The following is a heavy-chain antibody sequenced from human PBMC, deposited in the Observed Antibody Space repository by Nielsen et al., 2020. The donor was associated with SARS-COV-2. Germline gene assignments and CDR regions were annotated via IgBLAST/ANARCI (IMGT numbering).Heavy chain of an antibody. J-gene: IGHJ6*02. V-gene: IGHV1-18*01. D-gene: IGHD6-19*01. Sequence: WVRQAPGQGLEWMGWISAYNGNTNYAQKLQGRVTMTTDTSTSTVYMELSSLRSEDTAVYYCAGGLRGSGWYKNYYGMDVWGQGTTVTVSS. CDR2: ISAYNGNT. CDR3: AGGLRGSGWYKNYYGMDV.